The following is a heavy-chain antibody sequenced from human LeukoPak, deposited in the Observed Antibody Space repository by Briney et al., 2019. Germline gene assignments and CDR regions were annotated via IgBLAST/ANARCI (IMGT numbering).Heavy chain of an antibody. D-gene: IGHD3-3*01. CDR2: ISSSSSTI. Sequence: GGSLRLSCAASGFTFSSVSMSWVRQAPGKGLEWISYISSSSSTIYYADSVKGRFTISRDNAKNSVYLQMNSLRAEDTAVYSCARAQSGNYFDYWGQGTLVTVSS. J-gene: IGHJ4*02. V-gene: IGHV3-48*01. CDR1: GFTFSSVS. CDR3: ARAQSGNYFDY.